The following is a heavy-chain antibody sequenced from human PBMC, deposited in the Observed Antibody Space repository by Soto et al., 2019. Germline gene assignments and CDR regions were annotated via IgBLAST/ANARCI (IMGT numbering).Heavy chain of an antibody. CDR1: GYTFTTYG. CDR2: ISANNGNT. J-gene: IGHJ4*02. Sequence: ASVRVSCKASGYTFTTYGFSWVRQAPGQGLEWMGWISANNGNTNYAQKLQGRVTVTTDTSTSTAYMELRSLRSDDTAVYYCARDTGDSSGYYLHHFDYWGQGTLVTVSS. D-gene: IGHD3-22*01. V-gene: IGHV1-18*01. CDR3: ARDTGDSSGYYLHHFDY.